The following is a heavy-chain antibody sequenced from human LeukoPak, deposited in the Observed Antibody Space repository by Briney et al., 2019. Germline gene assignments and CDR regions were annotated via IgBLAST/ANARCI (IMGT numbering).Heavy chain of an antibody. CDR2: INADTTGT. V-gene: IGHV3-43*02. D-gene: IGHD5-12*01. CDR3: AKGGYSGYEEGPYSFDI. CDR1: GVTFDDYV. Sequence: GSLRLSCTASGVTFDDYVIHWVRQAPGKGLEWVSLINADTTGTYYADSVKGRFTIYRDNSKKSLYLQMNSLRVDDTALYYCAKGGYSGYEEGPYSFDIWGQGTLVTVSS. J-gene: IGHJ4*02.